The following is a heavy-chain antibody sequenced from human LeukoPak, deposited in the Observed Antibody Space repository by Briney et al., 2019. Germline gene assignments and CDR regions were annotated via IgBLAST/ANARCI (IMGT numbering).Heavy chain of an antibody. D-gene: IGHD3-9*01. Sequence: GSLRLSCAASGFTFSTYSMHWVRQAPGKGLEWVAIISYDGSKKYYADSVKGRFTISRDNAKNSLYLQMNSLRAEDTAVYYCARGSSGYYDILTGSDYWGQGTLVTVSS. CDR2: ISYDGSKK. CDR1: GFTFSTYS. J-gene: IGHJ4*02. CDR3: ARGSSGYYDILTGSDY. V-gene: IGHV3-30*04.